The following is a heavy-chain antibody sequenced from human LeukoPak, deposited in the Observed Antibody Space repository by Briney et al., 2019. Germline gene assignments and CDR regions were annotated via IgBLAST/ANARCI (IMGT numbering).Heavy chain of an antibody. J-gene: IGHJ6*03. V-gene: IGHV4-4*07. CDR2: LYPGVST. D-gene: IGHD3-22*01. Sequence: SETLSLTCTVSGGPIYSYYWSWIRQTAGKGLEWIGRLYPGVSTNYNPSLKNRVTMSVYTSKNQFALKLSAVTSADTAVYYCARLKFYDSTGYSPGHYMDVWGKGTTVTVSS. CDR1: GGPIYSYY. CDR3: ARLKFYDSTGYSPGHYMDV.